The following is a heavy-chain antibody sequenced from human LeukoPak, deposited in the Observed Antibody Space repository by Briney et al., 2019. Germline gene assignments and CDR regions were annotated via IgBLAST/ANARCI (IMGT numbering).Heavy chain of an antibody. Sequence: SETLSLTCTVSGGSISSYYWSWIRQPAGKGLEWIGRIYTSGSTNYNPSLKSRVTMSVDTSKNQFSLKLSSVTAADTAVYYCARHLRTIPDDRRSGSNRGWDYYYGMDVWGQGTTVTVSS. J-gene: IGHJ6*02. CDR2: IYTSGST. V-gene: IGHV4-4*07. D-gene: IGHD3-3*01. CDR1: GGSISSYY. CDR3: ARHLRTIPDDRRSGSNRGWDYYYGMDV.